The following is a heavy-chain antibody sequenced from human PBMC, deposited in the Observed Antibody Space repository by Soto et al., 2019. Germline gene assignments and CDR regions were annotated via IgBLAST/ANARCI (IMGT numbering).Heavy chain of an antibody. CDR1: GFTFSSYA. CDR2: ISGSDDST. D-gene: IGHD6-6*01. CDR3: AKRSSSSTFDY. Sequence: EVQLLESGGGLVQPGESLRLSCAASGFTFSSYAMSWVRQAPGKGLEWVSVISGSDDSTYYADSVKGRFTISRDNSKNTLYLQMNSLRADDTAVYYWAKRSSSSTFDYWGQGTLVTVSS. V-gene: IGHV3-23*01. J-gene: IGHJ4*02.